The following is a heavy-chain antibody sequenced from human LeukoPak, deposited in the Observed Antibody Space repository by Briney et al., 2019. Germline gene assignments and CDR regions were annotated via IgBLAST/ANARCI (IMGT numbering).Heavy chain of an antibody. D-gene: IGHD3-22*01. CDR1: GGTFSSYA. CDR2: IIPIFGTA. Sequence: SVKVSCKASGGTFSSYAISWVRQAPGQGLEWMGGIIPIFGTANYAQKFQGRVTITADESTSTAYMELSSLRSEDTAVFYCARHQGGRGGYWFDFWGQGTLVTVSS. CDR3: ARHQGGRGGYWFDF. J-gene: IGHJ4*02. V-gene: IGHV1-69*13.